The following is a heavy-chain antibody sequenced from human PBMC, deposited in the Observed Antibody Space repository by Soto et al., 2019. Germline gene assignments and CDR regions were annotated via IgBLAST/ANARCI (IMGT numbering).Heavy chain of an antibody. CDR1: GFTFTSSA. CDR3: AAVGNRDYDILENDAFDI. CDR2: IVVGSGNT. V-gene: IGHV1-58*02. J-gene: IGHJ3*02. D-gene: IGHD3-9*01. Sequence: SVKVSCKASGFTFTSSAMQWVRQARGQRLEWIGWIVVGSGNTNYAQKFQERVTITRDMSTSTAYMELSSLRSEDTAVYYCAAVGNRDYDILENDAFDIWGQGTMVTVS.